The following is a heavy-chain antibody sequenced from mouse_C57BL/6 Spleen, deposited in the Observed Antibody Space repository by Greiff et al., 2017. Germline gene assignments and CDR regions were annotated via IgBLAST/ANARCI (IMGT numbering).Heavy chain of an antibody. CDR1: GFNIKDYY. D-gene: IGHD1-1*01. CDR2: IAPEDGET. V-gene: IGHV14-2*01. Sequence: EVQLQQSGAELVKPGASVKLSCTASGFNIKDYYMHWVKQRTEQGLEWIGRIAPEDGETKYAPKFQGKATITADTSSNTAYLQLSSLTSEDTAVYYCAAWYYGSSSYYAMDYWGQGTSVTVSS. J-gene: IGHJ4*01. CDR3: AAWYYGSSSYYAMDY.